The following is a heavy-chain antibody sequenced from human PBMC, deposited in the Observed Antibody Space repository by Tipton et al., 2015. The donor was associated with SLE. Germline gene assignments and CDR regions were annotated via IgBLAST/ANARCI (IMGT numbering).Heavy chain of an antibody. CDR1: GGSVSSQY. D-gene: IGHD2/OR15-2a*01. V-gene: IGHV4-59*02. Sequence: GLVKPSETLSLTCSVSGGSVSSQYWSWIRQPPGKGLEWIGNISDRGNTNYSPSLKSRVTISVDTSQNQLSLKLRSVTAADTAVYYCARGKSIDYYYYYVDVWGEGTTVTVSS. J-gene: IGHJ6*03. CDR3: ARGKSIDYYYYYVDV. CDR2: ISDRGNT.